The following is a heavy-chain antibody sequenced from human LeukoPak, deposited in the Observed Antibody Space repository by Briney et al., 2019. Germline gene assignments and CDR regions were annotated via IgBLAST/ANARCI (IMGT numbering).Heavy chain of an antibody. Sequence: PGGSLRLSCAASGFTFSSYWMSWVRQAPGKRLEWVANIKEDGSVKKYVDSVRGRFTISRDNAKDSLYLQMNGLRAEDTALYYCARDYQGIWGQGTLVTVSS. D-gene: IGHD3-10*01. CDR2: IKEDGSVK. V-gene: IGHV3-7*01. CDR3: ARDYQGI. CDR1: GFTFSSYW. J-gene: IGHJ4*02.